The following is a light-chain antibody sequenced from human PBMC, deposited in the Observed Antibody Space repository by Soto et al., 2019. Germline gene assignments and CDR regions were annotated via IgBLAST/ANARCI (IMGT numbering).Light chain of an antibody. J-gene: IGKJ4*01. CDR1: PSIGNY. CDR3: QDRAAT. V-gene: IGKV1-39*01. CDR2: AAS. Sequence: DSQMTQSPSSLSASVGDRVTITCRASPSIGNYLNWYQQKSGKAPKLLIYAASSLQSGVPSRFSGSGSGTDFTLTISSLQPEDFATYYCQDRAATFGGGTKVEIK.